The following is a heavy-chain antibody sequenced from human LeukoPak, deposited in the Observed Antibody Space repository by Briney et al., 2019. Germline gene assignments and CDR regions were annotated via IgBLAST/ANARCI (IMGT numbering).Heavy chain of an antibody. Sequence: ASVTVSCTASGYTFTSYGISWVRQAPGQGLEWMGWISAYNGNTNYAQKLQGRVTMTTDTSTSTAYMELRSLRSDDTAVYYCAREGPWDTAMETKEYYFDYWGQGTLVTVSS. CDR1: GYTFTSYG. CDR2: ISAYNGNT. D-gene: IGHD5-18*01. J-gene: IGHJ4*02. V-gene: IGHV1-18*01. CDR3: AREGPWDTAMETKEYYFDY.